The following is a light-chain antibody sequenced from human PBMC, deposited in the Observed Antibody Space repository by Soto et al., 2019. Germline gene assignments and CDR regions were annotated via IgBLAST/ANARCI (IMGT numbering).Light chain of an antibody. CDR3: NSYAGSNNFYV. Sequence: QSMLTQPPSASGSPGQSVTISCTGTSSDVGGYNYVSWYQHHPGKAPKLIIFEVSQRPSGVPDRFSGSKSGNTASLTVSGLQAEDEADYYCNSYAGSNNFYVFGTGTKLTVL. V-gene: IGLV2-8*01. CDR2: EVS. J-gene: IGLJ1*01. CDR1: SSDVGGYNY.